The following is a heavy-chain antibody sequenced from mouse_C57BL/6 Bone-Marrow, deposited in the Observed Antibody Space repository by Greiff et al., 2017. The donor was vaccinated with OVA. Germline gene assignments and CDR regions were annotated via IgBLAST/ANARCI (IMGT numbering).Heavy chain of an antibody. J-gene: IGHJ2*01. CDR3: TTGDYYYFDY. CDR1: GFNIKDYY. Sequence: VQLQQSGAELVRPGASVKLSCTASGFNIKDYYMHWVKQRPEQGLEWIGRIDPEDGDTEYAPKFQGKATMTADTSFNTAYLQLSSLTSEDTAVYYCTTGDYYYFDYWGQGTTLTVSS. D-gene: IGHD1-1*01. V-gene: IGHV14-1*01. CDR2: IDPEDGDT.